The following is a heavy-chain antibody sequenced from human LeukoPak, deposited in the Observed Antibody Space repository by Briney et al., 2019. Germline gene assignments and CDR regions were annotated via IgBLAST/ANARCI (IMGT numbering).Heavy chain of an antibody. CDR1: GFTFSSYS. Sequence: PGRSLRLSCAASGFTFSSYSMNWVRQAPGKGLEWVSSISSSSSYIYYADSVKGRFTISRDNAKNSLYLQVNSLRAEDTAVYYCARENGGFRDAFDIWGQGTMVTVSS. J-gene: IGHJ3*02. CDR3: ARENGGFRDAFDI. CDR2: ISSSSSYI. D-gene: IGHD2-15*01. V-gene: IGHV3-21*01.